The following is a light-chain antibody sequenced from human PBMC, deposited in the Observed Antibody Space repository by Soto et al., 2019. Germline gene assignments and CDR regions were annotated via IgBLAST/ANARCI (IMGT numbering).Light chain of an antibody. CDR1: QSVSSSY. CDR3: QHYRSLYT. J-gene: IGKJ2*01. CDR2: GAS. Sequence: EIVLTQSPGTLSLSPGERATLSCRASQSVSSSYLAWYQQKPGQAPRLLIYGASSRATGIPDRFSGSGSGTDFTLTISRLEPEDFAVYYCQHYRSLYTFGQGTKLEIK. V-gene: IGKV3-20*01.